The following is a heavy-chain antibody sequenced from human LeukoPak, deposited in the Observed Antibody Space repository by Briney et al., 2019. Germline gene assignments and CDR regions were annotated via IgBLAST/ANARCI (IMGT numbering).Heavy chain of an antibody. CDR1: GYSLTELS. D-gene: IGHD6-19*01. CDR2: FDPEDGET. Sequence: ASVKVSCKVSGYSLTELSMHWVRQAPGKGLEWIGGFDPEDGETIYAQKFQGRVTMTEDTSTDTAYMELSSLRSEDTAVYYCATDLIAVAGHDAFDIWGQGTMVTVSS. V-gene: IGHV1-24*01. CDR3: ATDLIAVAGHDAFDI. J-gene: IGHJ3*02.